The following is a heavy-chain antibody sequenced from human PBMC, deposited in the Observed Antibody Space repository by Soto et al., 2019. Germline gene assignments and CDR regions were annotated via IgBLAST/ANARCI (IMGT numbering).Heavy chain of an antibody. CDR1: GFTFGDYT. J-gene: IGHJ4*02. V-gene: IGHV3-49*03. CDR3: TRDTYTALDY. D-gene: IGHD2-2*02. CDR2: IRSKAYGGTT. Sequence: GGSLRLSCVASGFTFGDYTMSWFRQAPGGGLEWVSFIRSKAYGGTTEYAASVKGRFTISRDDSKSIAYLQMNSLKSEDTAVYYCTRDTYTALDYWGQGTLVTVSS.